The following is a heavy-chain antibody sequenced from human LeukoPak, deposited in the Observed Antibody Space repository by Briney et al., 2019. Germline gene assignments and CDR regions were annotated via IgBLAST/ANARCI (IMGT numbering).Heavy chain of an antibody. D-gene: IGHD6-13*01. V-gene: IGHV3-48*01. CDR3: ARDTSIAAAGRVDY. CDR2: ISSSSSTI. Sequence: PGGSLRLSCAASGFTFSSYSMNWVRQAPGKGLEWVSYISSSSSTIYYADSVKGRFTISRDNAKNSLYLQMNSLRAEDTAVYYCARDTSIAAAGRVDYWGQGTLVTVSS. CDR1: GFTFSSYS. J-gene: IGHJ4*02.